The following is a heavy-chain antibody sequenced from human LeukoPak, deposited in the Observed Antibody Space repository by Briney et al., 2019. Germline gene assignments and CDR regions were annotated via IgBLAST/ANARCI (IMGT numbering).Heavy chain of an antibody. V-gene: IGHV3-23*01. CDR1: GFTFSSYA. CDR3: AKEEEYCSSTSCYEVY. D-gene: IGHD2-2*01. J-gene: IGHJ4*02. Sequence: PGGSLRLSCAASGFTFSSYAMSWVRQAPGKGLEWVSAISGSGGSTYYADSVKGRFTISRDNSKNTLYLQMNSLRAEATAVYYCAKEEEYCSSTSCYEVYWGQGTLVTVSS. CDR2: ISGSGGST.